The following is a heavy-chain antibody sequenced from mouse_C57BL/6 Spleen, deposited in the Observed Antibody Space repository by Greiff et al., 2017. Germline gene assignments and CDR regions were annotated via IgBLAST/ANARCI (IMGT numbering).Heavy chain of an antibody. D-gene: IGHD1-1*01. CDR2: IDPETGGT. CDR3: TRSFTTVVRYYAMDY. J-gene: IGHJ4*01. V-gene: IGHV1-15*01. CDR1: GYTFTDYE. Sequence: QVHVKQSGAELVRPGASVTLSCKASGYTFTDYEMHWVKQTPVHGLEWIGAIDPETGGTAYNQKFKGKAILTADKSSSTAYMELRSLTSEDSAVYYCTRSFTTVVRYYAMDYWGQGTSVTVSS.